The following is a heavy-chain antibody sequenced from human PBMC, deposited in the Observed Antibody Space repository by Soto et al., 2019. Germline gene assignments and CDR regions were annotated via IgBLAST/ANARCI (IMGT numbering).Heavy chain of an antibody. CDR2: IVVGSGNT. CDR3: AAESLSSGWYVRIFDY. CDR1: GFTFTSSA. D-gene: IGHD6-19*01. V-gene: IGHV1-58*01. Sequence: ASVKVSCKASGFTFTSSAVQWVRQARGQRLEWIGWIVVGSGNTNYAQKFQERVTITRDMSTSTAYMELSSLRSEDTAVYYCAAESLSSGWYVRIFDYWGQGTLVTVSS. J-gene: IGHJ4*02.